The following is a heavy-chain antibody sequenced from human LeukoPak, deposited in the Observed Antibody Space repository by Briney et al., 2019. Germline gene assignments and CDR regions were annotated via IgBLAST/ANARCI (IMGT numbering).Heavy chain of an antibody. J-gene: IGHJ2*01. CDR1: RFSFSNYG. D-gene: IGHD7-27*01. CDR3: GRTSWGEWYLGL. V-gene: IGHV3-33*01. CDR2: IWADGGNT. Sequence: GGSLRLSCAASRFSFSNYGMRWVRQAPGEGLEWVALIWADGGNTNYAHSVKGRFTISRDNSKNTLFLQMNSLRAEDTALYYCGRTSWGEWYLGLYACGTRVTVSS.